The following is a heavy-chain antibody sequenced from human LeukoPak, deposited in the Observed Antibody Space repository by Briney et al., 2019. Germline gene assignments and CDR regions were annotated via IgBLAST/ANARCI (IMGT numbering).Heavy chain of an antibody. CDR1: GYTLTELS. CDR2: FDPEDGET. J-gene: IGHJ4*02. Sequence: ASVKVSCKGSGYTLTELSMHWVRQAPGKGLEWMGGFDPEDGETIYAQKFQGRVTMTEDTSTETAYMELRSLRYEDTAVYYCAKVVVVAATPSDYWGQGTLVTVSS. CDR3: AKVVVVAATPSDY. D-gene: IGHD2-15*01. V-gene: IGHV1-24*01.